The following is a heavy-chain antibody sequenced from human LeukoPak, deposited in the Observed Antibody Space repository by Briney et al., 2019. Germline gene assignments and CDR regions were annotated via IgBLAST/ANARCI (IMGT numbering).Heavy chain of an antibody. D-gene: IGHD2-15*01. Sequence: SVKVSCKASGGTFSSYAISWVRQAPGQGLEWMGRIIPILGIANYAQKFQGRVTITADKSTSTAYMELSSLRSEDTAVYYCARELVVVAATPYYYYGMDVWGQGTTVTVSS. CDR3: ARELVVVAATPYYYYGMDV. CDR1: GGTFSSYA. CDR2: IIPILGIA. V-gene: IGHV1-69*04. J-gene: IGHJ6*02.